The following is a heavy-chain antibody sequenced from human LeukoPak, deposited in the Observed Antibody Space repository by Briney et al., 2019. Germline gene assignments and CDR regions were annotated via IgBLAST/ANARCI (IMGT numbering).Heavy chain of an antibody. J-gene: IGHJ4*02. CDR3: ARGAVGYCSGGNCYSVY. CDR2: IRYDGSNK. Sequence: GGSLRLSCAASGFTFSSYGMHWVRQAPGKGLEWVAFIRYDGSNKYYADSVKGRFTISRDNSKNTLYLQMNSLRAEDTAVYYCARGAVGYCSGGNCYSVYWGQGTLVTVSS. D-gene: IGHD2-15*01. CDR1: GFTFSSYG. V-gene: IGHV3-30*02.